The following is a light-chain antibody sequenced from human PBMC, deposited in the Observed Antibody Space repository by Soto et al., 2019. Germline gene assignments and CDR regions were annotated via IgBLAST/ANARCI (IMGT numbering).Light chain of an antibody. V-gene: IGKV3-11*01. CDR3: QQRSYWPQYT. CDR2: DAS. Sequence: IVLTQSPATLSLSPGEKATLSCRASQTIGSYLAWYQHKPGHSPRLLIFDASHRASGVPPRFSGSGSGTDFTLAISSLEPEDVADYYCQQRSYWPQYTFGQGNKLEIK. CDR1: QTIGSY. J-gene: IGKJ2*01.